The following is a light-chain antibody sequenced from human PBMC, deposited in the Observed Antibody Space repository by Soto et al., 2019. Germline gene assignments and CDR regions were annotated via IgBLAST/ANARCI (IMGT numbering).Light chain of an antibody. V-gene: IGKV1-27*01. CDR1: QDIRNF. CDR2: AAS. J-gene: IGKJ3*01. Sequence: DIQMTQSPPSLSASVGDRVTITCRACQDIRNFVAWYQQKPGKAPKLLIYAASTLQSGVPSRFSGSGSGTDFTLTINSLQPEDVATYSCQKYSSVPVFGPGTKVEIK. CDR3: QKYSSVPV.